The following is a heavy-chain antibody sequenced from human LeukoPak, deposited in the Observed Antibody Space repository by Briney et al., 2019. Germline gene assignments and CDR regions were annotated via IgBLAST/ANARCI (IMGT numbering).Heavy chain of an antibody. V-gene: IGHV3-7*01. J-gene: IGHJ2*01. CDR3: ARDQGRKIVVGRTYWFSDL. CDR1: GFTYSNYW. D-gene: IGHD3-22*01. CDR2: INQDGSEI. Sequence: GGSLRLSCASSGFTYSNYWMSGFRQAPGKGLEWLANINQDGSEIYYVDSVKGRFTISRDNGKDSLYLQINSLRADDTAVYYCARDQGRKIVVGRTYWFSDLSVRGTLVTVSS.